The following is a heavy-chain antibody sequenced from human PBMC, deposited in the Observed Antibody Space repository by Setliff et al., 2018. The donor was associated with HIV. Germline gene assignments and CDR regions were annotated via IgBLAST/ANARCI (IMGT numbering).Heavy chain of an antibody. CDR2: MNPKSGNT. CDR1: GYTFTKHD. D-gene: IGHD3-3*01. CDR3: ARANFWSGYYGY. V-gene: IGHV1-8*01. J-gene: IGHJ4*02. Sequence: GASVKVSCKASGYTFTKHDINWVRQAPGQGLEWMGWMNPKSGNTGFAQKFRGRVTITRNNSISTAYMELRNLKSEDTAVYYCARANFWSGYYGYWGQGTLVTSPQ.